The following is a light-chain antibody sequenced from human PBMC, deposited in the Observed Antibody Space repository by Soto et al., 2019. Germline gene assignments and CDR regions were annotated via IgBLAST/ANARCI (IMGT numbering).Light chain of an antibody. Sequence: QSVLTQPPSASGTPGQRVTISCSGSSSNIGNNPVNWYQQLPGTAPRLLIYSDNQRPSGVPDRFSGSKSGTSGSLAISGLQSVDEADYYCAAWDDSLNALVFGRGTKLTVL. CDR2: SDN. CDR1: SSNIGNNP. CDR3: AAWDDSLNALV. V-gene: IGLV1-44*01. J-gene: IGLJ2*01.